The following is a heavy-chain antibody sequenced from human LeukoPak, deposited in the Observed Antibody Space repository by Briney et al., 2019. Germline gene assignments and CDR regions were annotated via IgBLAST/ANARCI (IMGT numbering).Heavy chain of an antibody. CDR1: GFTFSSYG. CDR3: AGGGTSLHY. J-gene: IGHJ4*02. V-gene: IGHV3-33*01. D-gene: IGHD3-16*01. Sequence: PGGSLRLSCAASGFTFSSYGMHWVRQAPGKGLEWVAVIWYDGSNKYYADSVKGRFTTSRDNSKNTLYLQMDSLRAEDTAVYYCAGGGTSLHYWGQGTLVTVSS. CDR2: IWYDGSNK.